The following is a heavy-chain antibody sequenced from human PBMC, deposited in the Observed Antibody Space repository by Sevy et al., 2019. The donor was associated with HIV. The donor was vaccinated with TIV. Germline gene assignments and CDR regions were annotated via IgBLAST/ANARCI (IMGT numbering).Heavy chain of an antibody. CDR2: LIGGGRRT. J-gene: IGHJ6*02. D-gene: IGHD2-8*02. Sequence: GGSLRLSCAASGFPFSSYAMSWVRQAPGRGLEWVSTLIGGGRRTYYADSVTGRFIISRDNSRNTLYLQMNSLRAEETAICYCAKRRVQSGLSGGGANYGMDVCGRGTTVTVSS. CDR3: AKRRVQSGLSGGGANYGMDV. CDR1: GFPFSSYA. V-gene: IGHV3-23*01.